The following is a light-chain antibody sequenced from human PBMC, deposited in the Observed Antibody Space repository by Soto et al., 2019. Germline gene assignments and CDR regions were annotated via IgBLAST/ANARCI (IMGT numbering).Light chain of an antibody. J-gene: IGKJ2*01. Sequence: EIVLTQSPGTLSLSPGERATLSCKTSHSISRSLAWYQQKPGQAPRLLISDASTRATGIPARFSGSGSGTEFTLTISSLQSEDFALYYCHQYNSWPPGTFGQGTKVDIK. CDR2: DAS. V-gene: IGKV3-15*01. CDR1: HSISRS. CDR3: HQYNSWPPGT.